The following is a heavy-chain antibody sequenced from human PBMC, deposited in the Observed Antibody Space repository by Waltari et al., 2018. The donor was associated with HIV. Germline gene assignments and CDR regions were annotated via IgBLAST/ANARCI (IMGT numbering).Heavy chain of an antibody. D-gene: IGHD1-1*01. CDR3: GRDLFPRLQLRSDWIDP. Sequence: QVQLEQSGTEVKKPGASVKVSCRASGYPFNNYGITWGRQAPGQGLEWMGWISVFNANTNYAQKFQGRVTMTADTATRTVYLELRSLKSDDTAVYFCGRDLFPRLQLRSDWIDPWGQGTLVIVSS. CDR2: ISVFNANT. V-gene: IGHV1-18*01. CDR1: GYPFNNYG. J-gene: IGHJ5*02.